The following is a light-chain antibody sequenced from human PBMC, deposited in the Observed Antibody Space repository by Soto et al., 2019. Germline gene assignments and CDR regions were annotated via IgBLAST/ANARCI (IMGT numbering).Light chain of an antibody. J-gene: IGLJ1*01. CDR1: SSDVGGNKY. CDR3: SSYTSTTSSTV. Sequence: QSALTQPASVSGSPGQSITISCTGTSSDVGGNKYVSWYQQHPGKAPKLIIYDVSNRASGVSDRFSGSKSGNTASLTISGLQAEDEADYYCSSYTSTTSSTVFGPGTKLIVL. CDR2: DVS. V-gene: IGLV2-14*01.